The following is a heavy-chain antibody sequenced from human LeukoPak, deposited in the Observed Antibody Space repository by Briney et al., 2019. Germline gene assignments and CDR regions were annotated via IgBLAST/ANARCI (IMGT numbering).Heavy chain of an antibody. V-gene: IGHV4-34*01. D-gene: IGHD4-23*01. Sequence: SETLSLTCAVPGGTFSGYHWNWIRQFPGKGLEWIGEINDRGHTNYNPSLESRVTISVDTSKKQFSLKLSSVAAAVTAVYYCARDPTTVVTTPYYFDFWGQGTLVTVSS. CDR1: GGTFSGYH. CDR2: INDRGHT. J-gene: IGHJ4*02. CDR3: ARDPTTVVTTPYYFDF.